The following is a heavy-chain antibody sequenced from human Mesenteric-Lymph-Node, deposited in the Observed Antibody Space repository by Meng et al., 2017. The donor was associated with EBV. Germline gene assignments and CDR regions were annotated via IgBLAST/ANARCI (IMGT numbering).Heavy chain of an antibody. J-gene: IGHJ5*02. Sequence: HRRLTESGPGLVKPSETLSLPCTVSGGSISSTSSYWGCLRQPPGKGLEWIGRVYYSGSTYYTPSLKSRVTISVDTSKNQFSLKLNSLTAADTAVYYCARLLGGNYFNNWFDPWGQGTLVTVSS. D-gene: IGHD5-24*01. CDR3: ARLLGGNYFNNWFDP. CDR2: VYYSGST. CDR1: GGSISSTSSY. V-gene: IGHV4-39*07.